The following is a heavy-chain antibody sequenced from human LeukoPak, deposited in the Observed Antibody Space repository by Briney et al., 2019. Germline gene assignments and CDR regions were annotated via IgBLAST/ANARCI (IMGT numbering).Heavy chain of an antibody. J-gene: IGHJ6*03. CDR3: ARAPYGNYYYYYMDV. CDR2: SSGSSNYI. CDR1: GFTFSTYS. V-gene: IGHV3-21*04. Sequence: PGGSLRLSCAASGFTFSTYSMNWVRQAPGKGLEWVSSSSGSSNYIYYADSVKGRFTISRDNSKNTLYFQMNSLRAEDTAVYYCARAPYGNYYYYYMDVWGKGTTVTVSS. D-gene: IGHD3-10*01.